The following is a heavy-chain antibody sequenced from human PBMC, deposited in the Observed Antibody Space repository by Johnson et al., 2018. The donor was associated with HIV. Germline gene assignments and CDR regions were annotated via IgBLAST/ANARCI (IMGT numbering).Heavy chain of an antibody. Sequence: VQLVESGGGVVQPGRSLRLSCAVSGFTFSSYGMHWVRRAPGKGLEWVAVISYDGSNKYYADSVKGRFTISRDNSKNTLYLQMNSLRAEDTAVYYCAKSGVSGSYQRAYDIWGQGTMFTVSS. CDR1: GFTFSSYG. CDR2: ISYDGSNK. J-gene: IGHJ3*02. V-gene: IGHV3-30*18. CDR3: AKSGVSGSYQRAYDI. D-gene: IGHD1-26*01.